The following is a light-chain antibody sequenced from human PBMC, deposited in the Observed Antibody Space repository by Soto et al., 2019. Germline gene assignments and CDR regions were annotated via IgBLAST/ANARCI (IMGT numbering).Light chain of an antibody. CDR3: AAWDDSLNGAV. J-gene: IGLJ7*01. Sequence: QSVLTQPPSASGTPEQSVTISCSGSGSNIGINPVTWYQQLPGTAPQLLIYDNNQRPSGVPDRFSGSTSGTSASLAISGLQSEDEADYYCAAWDDSLNGAVFGGGTQLTVL. CDR2: DNN. CDR1: GSNIGINP. V-gene: IGLV1-44*01.